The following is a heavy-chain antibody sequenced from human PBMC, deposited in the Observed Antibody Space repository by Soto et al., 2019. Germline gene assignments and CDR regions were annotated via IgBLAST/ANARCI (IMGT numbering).Heavy chain of an antibody. CDR2: IYYSGST. V-gene: IGHV4-59*01. Sequence: SETLSLTCTVSGGSISSYYWSWIRQPPGKGLEWIGYIYYSGSTNYNPSLKSRVTISVDTSKNQFSLKLSSVTAADTAVYYCASYGSGSYQRFDPWGQVTLVTVSS. CDR3: ASYGSGSYQRFDP. CDR1: GGSISSYY. J-gene: IGHJ5*02. D-gene: IGHD3-10*01.